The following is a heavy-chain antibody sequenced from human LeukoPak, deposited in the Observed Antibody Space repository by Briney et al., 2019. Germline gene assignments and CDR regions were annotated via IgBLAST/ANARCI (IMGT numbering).Heavy chain of an antibody. V-gene: IGHV3-21*04. CDR3: ARRRDSGSLQHFDY. J-gene: IGHJ4*02. CDR2: ITSSSSYT. D-gene: IGHD1-26*01. CDR1: GFTFSTYN. Sequence: GGSLRLSCAASGFTFSTYNMNWVRQAPGKGLEWVSSITSSSSYTFYADSVKGRFTIPRDNAKNSLYLQMNSLRAEDTAVYYCARRRDSGSLQHFDYWGQGTLVTVSS.